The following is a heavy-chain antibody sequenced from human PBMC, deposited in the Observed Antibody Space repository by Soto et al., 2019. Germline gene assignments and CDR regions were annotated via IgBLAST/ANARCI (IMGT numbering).Heavy chain of an antibody. J-gene: IGHJ6*02. D-gene: IGHD2-2*01. V-gene: IGHV1-2*02. Sequence: ASVKVSCKASGYTFTGYFIHWVRQAPGQGPEWMGWINPKSGDTNYTQKFQGRVTMTRDMSIRTAYMELSRLRSGDTAVYYCAREDIVLLPTVQKVYYFYGMDVWGQGTTVTVSS. CDR2: INPKSGDT. CDR1: GYTFTGYF. CDR3: AREDIVLLPTVQKVYYFYGMDV.